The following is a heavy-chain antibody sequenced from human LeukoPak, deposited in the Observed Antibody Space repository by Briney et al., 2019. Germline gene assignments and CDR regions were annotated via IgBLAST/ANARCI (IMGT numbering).Heavy chain of an antibody. CDR2: IYYSGST. V-gene: IGHV4-59*01. D-gene: IGHD3-22*01. CDR1: GGSISSYY. CDR3: SRGYDTSASGYTDV. Sequence: SETLSLTCTVSGGSISSYYWSWIRQPPGKGLEWIGYIYYSGSTSYNPSLKSRVTISVDTSKKQFSLKLSSVTAADTALYYCSRGYDTSASGYTDVWGKGTTVTVSS. J-gene: IGHJ6*03.